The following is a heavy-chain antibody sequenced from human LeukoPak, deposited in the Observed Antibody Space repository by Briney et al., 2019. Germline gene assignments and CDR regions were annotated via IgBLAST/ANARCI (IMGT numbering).Heavy chain of an antibody. CDR1: GGSISSGSYY. J-gene: IGHJ5*02. CDR2: IYTSGST. Sequence: KSSETLSLTCTVSGGSISSGSYYWSWIRQPAGKGLEWIGRIYTSGSTNYNPSLKSRVTISVDTSKNQFSLKLRSVTAADTAVYYCARDGSGLWFDPWGQGTLVTVSS. V-gene: IGHV4-61*02. CDR3: ARDGSGLWFDP.